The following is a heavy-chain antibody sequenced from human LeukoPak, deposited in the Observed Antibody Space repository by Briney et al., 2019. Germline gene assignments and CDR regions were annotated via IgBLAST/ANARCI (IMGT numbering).Heavy chain of an antibody. V-gene: IGHV3-23*01. Sequence: GGSLRLSCAASGFTFSTNSMSWVRQAPGKGLEWVSILGGSGATTYYADSVKGRFTIPRDNSKNMLYLQMNSLRAEDTAVYYCAKERLTTTAFDIWGQGTMVTVSS. CDR1: GFTFSTNS. D-gene: IGHD4-11*01. J-gene: IGHJ3*02. CDR2: LGGSGATT. CDR3: AKERLTTTAFDI.